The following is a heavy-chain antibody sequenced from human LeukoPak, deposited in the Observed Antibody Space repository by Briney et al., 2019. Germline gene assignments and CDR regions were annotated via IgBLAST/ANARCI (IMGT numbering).Heavy chain of an antibody. CDR3: AGATYYYGSGSYWGFDP. CDR1: GGSISSYY. CDR2: IYYSGST. V-gene: IGHV4-59*01. Sequence: PSETLSLTCTVSGGSISSYYWSWIRQPPGKGLEWIGYIYYSGSTNYNPSLKSRVTISVDTSKNQFSLKLSSVTAADTAVYYCAGATYYYGSGSYWGFDPWGQGTLVTVSS. D-gene: IGHD3-10*01. J-gene: IGHJ5*02.